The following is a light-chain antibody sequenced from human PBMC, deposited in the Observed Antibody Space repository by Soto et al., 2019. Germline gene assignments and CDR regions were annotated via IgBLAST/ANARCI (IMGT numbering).Light chain of an antibody. J-gene: IGLJ1*01. CDR3: AAWDDSLSGYV. Sequence: QPLLTQPPSASGTPGQRVTISCSGSSSNIGSNYVYWYQQLPGTAPKLLIYSNNQRPSGVPDRFSGSKSGTSASLAISGLRSEDEADYYCAAWDDSLSGYVFGTGTQLTVL. CDR2: SNN. CDR1: SSNIGSNY. V-gene: IGLV1-47*02.